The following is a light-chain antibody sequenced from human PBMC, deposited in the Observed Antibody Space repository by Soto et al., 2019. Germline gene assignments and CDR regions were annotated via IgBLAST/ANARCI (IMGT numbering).Light chain of an antibody. CDR2: DTT. CDR1: TGAVTSGHS. J-gene: IGLJ3*02. V-gene: IGLV7-46*01. Sequence: QTVVTQEPSLTVSPGGTVILTCGSSTGAVTSGHSPYWFQQKPGQAPRTLIYDTTNKHSWTPARFSGSLLGGKGALTLSGAQPDDEADYYGLLHYNGARVFGGGTKVTVL. CDR3: LLHYNGARV.